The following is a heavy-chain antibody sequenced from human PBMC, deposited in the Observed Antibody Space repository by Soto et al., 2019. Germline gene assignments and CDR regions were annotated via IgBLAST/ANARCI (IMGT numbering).Heavy chain of an antibody. D-gene: IGHD6-19*01. Sequence: EVQLLESGGGLVRPGESLRLSCAASGFNFNKYAMSWVRQAPGEGLEWVSGISCCGGTASYADSVKGRFTIARDDAKNTLYLDMNSLRVDDTAEYYCAKADGQQWLLPHLENWGRGTLVTVS. CDR3: AKADGQQWLLPHLEN. CDR1: GFNFNKYA. J-gene: IGHJ4*02. V-gene: IGHV3-23*01. CDR2: ISCCGGTA.